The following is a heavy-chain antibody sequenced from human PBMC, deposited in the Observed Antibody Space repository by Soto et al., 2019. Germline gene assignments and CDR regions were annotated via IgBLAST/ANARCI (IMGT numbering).Heavy chain of an antibody. CDR3: ARHVSSGHFDWLLYWFDP. Sequence: PSETLSLTCTVSGGSISSSSYYWGWIRQPPGKGLEWIGSIYYSGSTYYNPSLKSRVTISVDTSKNQFSLKLSSVTAADTAVYYCARHVSSGHFDWLLYWFDPWGQGTLVTVSS. CDR1: GGSISSSSYY. J-gene: IGHJ5*02. V-gene: IGHV4-39*01. CDR2: IYYSGST. D-gene: IGHD3-9*01.